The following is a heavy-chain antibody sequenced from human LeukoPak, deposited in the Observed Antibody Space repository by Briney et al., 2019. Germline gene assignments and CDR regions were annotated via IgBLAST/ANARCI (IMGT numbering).Heavy chain of an antibody. D-gene: IGHD3-22*01. CDR3: ARAYDSSGLDY. CDR2: ISSSSSYI. CDR1: GFTFSSYS. J-gene: IGHJ4*02. V-gene: IGHV3-21*01. Sequence: GGSQRLSCAASGFTFSSYSMNWVRQAPGEGLEWVSSISSSSSYIYYADSVKGRFTISRDNAKNSLYLQMNSLRAEDTAVYYCARAYDSSGLDYWGQGTLVTVSS.